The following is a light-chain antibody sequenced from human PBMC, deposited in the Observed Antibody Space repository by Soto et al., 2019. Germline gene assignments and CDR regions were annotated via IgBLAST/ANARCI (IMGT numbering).Light chain of an antibody. Sequence: QLVLTQSPSASASLGASVKLTCTLSSGHISYAIAWHQQQPEKGPRYLMKLNSDGSHSKGDGIPDRFSGSSSGAERYLTISSLQSEDEADYYCQTWGTGIHYVFGTGTKLTVL. J-gene: IGLJ1*01. V-gene: IGLV4-69*01. CDR3: QTWGTGIHYV. CDR1: SGHISYA. CDR2: LNSDGSH.